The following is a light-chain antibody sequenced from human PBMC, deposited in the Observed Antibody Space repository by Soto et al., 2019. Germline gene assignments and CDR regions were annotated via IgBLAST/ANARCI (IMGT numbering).Light chain of an antibody. CDR1: QSVSSSY. Sequence: ETGLTRYPGPLSFPPGQSAPLCWLPSQSVSSSYSACYQQKPGQAPMLLIYGASSTATGLPNRFSGSASGTDFTLTISRLEPEDFAVYYCQQYGSSPLTFGGGTKVDIK. CDR3: QQYGSSPLT. J-gene: IGKJ4*01. CDR2: GAS. V-gene: IGKV3-20*01.